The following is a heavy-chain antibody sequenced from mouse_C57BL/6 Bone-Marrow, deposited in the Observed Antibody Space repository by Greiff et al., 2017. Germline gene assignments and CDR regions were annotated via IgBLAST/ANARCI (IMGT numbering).Heavy chain of an antibody. J-gene: IGHJ4*01. CDR1: GYTFTSYW. Sequence: QVQLQQPGAELVKPGASVKLSCKASGYTFTSYWMHWVKQRPGQGLEWIGMIHPNSGSTNYNEKFKSKATLTADKSSSTAYMQLSSLTSVDSAVYYYAREDYYGSSYDYAMDYWGQGTSVTVSS. V-gene: IGHV1-64*01. CDR3: AREDYYGSSYDYAMDY. D-gene: IGHD1-1*01. CDR2: IHPNSGST.